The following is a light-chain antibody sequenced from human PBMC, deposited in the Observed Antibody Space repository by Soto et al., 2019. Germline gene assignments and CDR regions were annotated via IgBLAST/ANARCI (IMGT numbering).Light chain of an antibody. Sequence: EIALTQSPGTLSLSPGERATLSCRASQSVSSSYLAWYQQKPGQAPRLLIYGASSRATGIPDRFSGSGSGTDFTLTISRLEPEDFAVYYCQQYGSSLVWTFGQGTKVDSK. V-gene: IGKV3-20*01. J-gene: IGKJ1*01. CDR2: GAS. CDR1: QSVSSSY. CDR3: QQYGSSLVWT.